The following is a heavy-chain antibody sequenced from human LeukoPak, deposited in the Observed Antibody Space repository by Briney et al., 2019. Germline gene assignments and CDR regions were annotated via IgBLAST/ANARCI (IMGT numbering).Heavy chain of an antibody. CDR2: IYYSGST. D-gene: IGHD3-10*01. J-gene: IGHJ4*02. CDR1: GGSISSGDYY. Sequence: PLETLSLTCTVSGGSISSGDYYWSWIRQPPGKGQEWIGYIYYSGSTYYNPSLKSRVTISVDTSKNQFSLKLSSVTAADTAVYYCAREVRSDGSGKPTRRFDYWGQGTLVTVSS. CDR3: AREVRSDGSGKPTRRFDY. V-gene: IGHV4-30-4*01.